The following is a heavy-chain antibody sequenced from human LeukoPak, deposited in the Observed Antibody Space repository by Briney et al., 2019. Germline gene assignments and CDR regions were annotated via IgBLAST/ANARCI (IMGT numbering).Heavy chain of an antibody. Sequence: GGSLRLSCAASGFTLSSYAMNWVRQAPGKGLEWVSYISSSSSTIYYADSVKGRFTISRDNAKNSLYLQMNSLRAEDTAVYYCARGDILTGYSHDYWGQGTLVTVSS. D-gene: IGHD3-9*01. J-gene: IGHJ4*02. CDR2: ISSSSSTI. CDR3: ARGDILTGYSHDY. CDR1: GFTLSSYA. V-gene: IGHV3-48*01.